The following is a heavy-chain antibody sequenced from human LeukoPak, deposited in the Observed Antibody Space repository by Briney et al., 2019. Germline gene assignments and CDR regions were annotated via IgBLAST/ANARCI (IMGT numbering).Heavy chain of an antibody. V-gene: IGHV3-74*01. CDR2: IKSDGGT. CDR3: ARAPSEIGGYYPEYFRH. D-gene: IGHD3-22*01. CDR1: GFTFSTYW. Sequence: GGSLRLSCAASGFTFSTYWMHWVRQAPGKGLVWVSRIKSDGGTNYADSVKGRFIISRDNAKKTVSLQMNSLRPEDTGVYYCARAPSEIGGYYPEYFRHWGQGTLVTVSS. J-gene: IGHJ1*01.